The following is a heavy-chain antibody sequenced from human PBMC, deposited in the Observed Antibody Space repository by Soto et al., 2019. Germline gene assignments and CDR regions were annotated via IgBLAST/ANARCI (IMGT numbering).Heavy chain of an antibody. CDR1: GGSISSSSYY. CDR2: IYYSGST. J-gene: IGHJ4*02. V-gene: IGHV4-39*01. D-gene: IGHD6-13*01. CDR3: ARQSPIAAALTY. Sequence: SETLSLTCTVSGGSISSSSYYWGWIRQPPGKGLEWIGSIYYSGSTYYNPSLKSRVTISVDTSKNQFSLKLSSVTAADTAVYYCARQSPIAAALTYWGQGTLVTVFS.